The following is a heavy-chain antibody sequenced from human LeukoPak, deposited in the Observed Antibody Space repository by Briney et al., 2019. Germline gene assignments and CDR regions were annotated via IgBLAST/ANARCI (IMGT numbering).Heavy chain of an antibody. D-gene: IGHD6-6*01. J-gene: IGHJ4*02. Sequence: GGSLRLSCAASGVTVSNNYMNWVRQAPGKWLEWVSLIYSGGSTYYADSVKGRFTISRDNSKNTLYPQMNSLRAEDTAVYYCARDPPAVAANTYGWGQGTLVTVSS. V-gene: IGHV3-66*01. CDR3: ARDPPAVAANTYG. CDR1: GVTVSNNY. CDR2: IYSGGST.